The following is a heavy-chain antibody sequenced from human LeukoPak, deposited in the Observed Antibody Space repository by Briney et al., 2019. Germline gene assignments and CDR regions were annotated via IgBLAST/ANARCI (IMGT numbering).Heavy chain of an antibody. Sequence: GGSLRLSCTASGFTFSSYVMSWVRQAPGKGLEWVSGISGSGGSTYYADSVKGRFTISRDNSKNTLYLVMNSLRVKDTAVYYCAKDPTEYYGLGSDYYYGMDVWGQGTTVTVSS. J-gene: IGHJ6*02. CDR3: AKDPTEYYGLGSDYYYGMDV. D-gene: IGHD3-10*01. V-gene: IGHV3-23*01. CDR1: GFTFSSYV. CDR2: ISGSGGST.